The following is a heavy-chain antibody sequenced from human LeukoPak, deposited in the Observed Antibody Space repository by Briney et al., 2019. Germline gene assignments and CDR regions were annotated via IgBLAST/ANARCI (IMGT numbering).Heavy chain of an antibody. J-gene: IGHJ4*02. CDR3: ARGDDSSGYYQAYYFDY. V-gene: IGHV4-59*01. CDR2: IHYSGST. Sequence: SETLSLTCTVSGGSISSYYWNRIRQPPGKGLEWIANIHYSGSTNYNPSLKSRVTISVDTSKNQFSLKLSSVTAADTAVYYCARGDDSSGYYQAYYFDYWGQGTLVTVSS. D-gene: IGHD3-22*01. CDR1: GGSISSYY.